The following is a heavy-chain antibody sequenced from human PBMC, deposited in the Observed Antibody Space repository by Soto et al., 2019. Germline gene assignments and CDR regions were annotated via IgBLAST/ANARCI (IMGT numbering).Heavy chain of an antibody. CDR1: GFTFSSYS. D-gene: IGHD6-6*01. J-gene: IGHJ6*02. V-gene: IGHV3-21*01. Sequence: EVQLVESGGGLVKPGGSLRLSCAASGFTFSSYSMNWVRQAPGKGLEWVSSISSSSSYIYYADSVKGRFTISRDNANNSLYLQMNSLRAEDTAVYYCARPLFRTVRCSSSYYYGMDVWGQGTTVTVSS. CDR3: ARPLFRTVRCSSSYYYGMDV. CDR2: ISSSSSYI.